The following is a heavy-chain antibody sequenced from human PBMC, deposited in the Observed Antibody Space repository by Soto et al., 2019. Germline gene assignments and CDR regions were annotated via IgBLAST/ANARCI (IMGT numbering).Heavy chain of an antibody. CDR2: IYYSGST. J-gene: IGHJ6*02. CDR1: GGSISSGGYY. CDR3: ARDHEEDYYYGMDV. Sequence: QVQLQESGPGLVKPSQTLSLTCTVSGGSISSGGYYWSWIRQHPGKGLEWIGYIYYSGSTYYNPSLKSRVTISVDTSKNQFSLNLSSVTAADTAVYYCARDHEEDYYYGMDVWGQGTTVTVSS. V-gene: IGHV4-31*03.